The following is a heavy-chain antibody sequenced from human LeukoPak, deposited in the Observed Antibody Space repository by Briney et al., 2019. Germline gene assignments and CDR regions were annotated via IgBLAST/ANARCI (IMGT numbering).Heavy chain of an antibody. CDR2: INPNSGGT. V-gene: IGHV1-2*02. CDR1: GYTFTGYY. CDR3: ARVVPASGWLFDY. D-gene: IGHD6-19*01. J-gene: IGHJ4*02. Sequence: ASVKVSCKASGYTFTGYYMHWVRQAPGQGLEWMGWINPNSGGTNYAQKFQGRVTMTRDTSISTAYMELSRLRSDDTAVYYCARVVPASGWLFDYWGQGTLVTVSS.